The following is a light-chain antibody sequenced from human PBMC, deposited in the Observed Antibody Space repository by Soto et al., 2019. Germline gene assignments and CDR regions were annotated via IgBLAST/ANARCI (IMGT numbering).Light chain of an antibody. V-gene: IGLV2-14*01. CDR3: SSYTSSDTPVV. J-gene: IGLJ1*01. CDR2: VVS. CDR1: SSDVGGYNY. Sequence: QSALTQPASVSGSPGQSITISCTGTSSDVGGYNYVPWYQQHPDTAPKLMLYVVSNRPSGVSNRFSGSKSGNTACLTISGLQAEDEADYYCSSYTSSDTPVVFGTGTKLTVL.